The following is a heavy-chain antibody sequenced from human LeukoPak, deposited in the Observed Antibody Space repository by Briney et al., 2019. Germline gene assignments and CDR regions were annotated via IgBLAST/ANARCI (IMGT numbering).Heavy chain of an antibody. CDR1: GYTFTGYY. J-gene: IGHJ4*02. V-gene: IGHV1-2*02. D-gene: IGHD3-3*01. CDR3: ARDRSRVSAYDFWSGYYLIDY. Sequence: ASVKVSCKASGYTFTGYYMHWVRQAPGQGLEWMGWINPNSGGTNYAQKFQGRVTMTRDTSLSTAYMELSRLRSDDTAVYYCARDRSRVSAYDFWSGYYLIDYWGQGTLVTVSS. CDR2: INPNSGGT.